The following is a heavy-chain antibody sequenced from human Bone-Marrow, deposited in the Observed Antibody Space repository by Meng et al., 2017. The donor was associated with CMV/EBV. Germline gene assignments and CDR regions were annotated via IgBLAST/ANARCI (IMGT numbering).Heavy chain of an antibody. CDR1: RFTFSSHA. Sequence: GESLKISCAASRFTFSSHAMSWVRQAPGKGLEWVSGISDRTYYADSVRGRFTISRDNSKNTLYLQMNSLRAEDTAVYYCARYSGYGRHYYYYYGMDVWGQGSTVTFFS. V-gene: IGHV3-23*01. D-gene: IGHD5-12*01. J-gene: IGHJ6*01. CDR3: ARYSGYGRHYYYYYGMDV. CDR2: ISDRT.